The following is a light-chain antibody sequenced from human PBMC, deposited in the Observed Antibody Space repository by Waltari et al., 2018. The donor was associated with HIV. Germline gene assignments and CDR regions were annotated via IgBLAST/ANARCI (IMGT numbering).Light chain of an antibody. CDR2: QDD. J-gene: IGLJ1*01. V-gene: IGLV3-1*01. CDR1: KLGDKY. CDR3: QTWDSSTGV. Sequence: SYEVTQPPSVSVSPGQPASITCSGDKLGDKYAFWYQQKPGQSPVFVIYQDDKRASGIPERVSGSNSGNTATLTISGTQAMDEADYYCQTWDSSTGVFGTGTKVTVL.